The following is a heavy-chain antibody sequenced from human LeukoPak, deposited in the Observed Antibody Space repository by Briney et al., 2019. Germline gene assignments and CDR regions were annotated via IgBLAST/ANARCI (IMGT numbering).Heavy chain of an antibody. V-gene: IGHV3-30-3*01. CDR2: ISYDGSNK. CDR3: ARDQTYGDLDY. Sequence: GGSLRLSCAASGFTFSSYAMPWVRQAPGKGLEWVAVISYDGSNKYYADSVKGRFTISRDNSKNTLYLQMNSLRAEDTAVYYCARDQTYGDLDYWGQGTLVTVSS. CDR1: GFTFSSYA. J-gene: IGHJ4*02. D-gene: IGHD4-17*01.